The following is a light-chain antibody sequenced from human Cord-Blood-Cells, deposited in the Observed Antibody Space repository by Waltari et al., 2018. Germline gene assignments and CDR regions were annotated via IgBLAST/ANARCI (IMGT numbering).Light chain of an antibody. J-gene: IGKJ1*01. Sequence: DIQMNQSPSTLSASVGDRVTITCRASQSISSWLAWYQQKPGKAPKLLIYDASSLESGVPSRLSGSGSGTEFTLTISSLQPDDFATYYCQQYNSYSWTFGQGTKVEIK. CDR2: DAS. V-gene: IGKV1-5*01. CDR3: QQYNSYSWT. CDR1: QSISSW.